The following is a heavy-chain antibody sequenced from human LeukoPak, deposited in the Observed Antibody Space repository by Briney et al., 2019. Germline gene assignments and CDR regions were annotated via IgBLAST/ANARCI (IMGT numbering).Heavy chain of an antibody. Sequence: SETLSLTCTVSGGSISSSSYYWGWIRQPPGKGLEWIGSIYYSGSTYHNPSLKSRVTISVDTSKNQFSLKLSSVTAADTAVYYCAREGTTYGDYVGYWGQGTLVTVSS. J-gene: IGHJ4*02. D-gene: IGHD1-1*01. CDR3: AREGTTYGDYVGY. CDR1: GGSISSSSYY. CDR2: IYYSGST. V-gene: IGHV4-39*07.